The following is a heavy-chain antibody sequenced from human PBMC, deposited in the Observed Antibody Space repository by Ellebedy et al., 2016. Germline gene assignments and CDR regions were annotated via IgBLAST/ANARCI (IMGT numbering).Heavy chain of an antibody. J-gene: IGHJ4*02. CDR1: GGSISSGGYY. D-gene: IGHD6-19*01. V-gene: IGHV4-31*03. CDR2: IYYSGST. Sequence: LRLSCTVSGGSISSGGYYWSWIRQHPGKGLEWIGYIYYSGSTYYNPSLKSRVTISVDTSKNQFSLKLSSVTAADTAVYYCARGRVAGTISDYWGQGTLVTVSS. CDR3: ARGRVAGTISDY.